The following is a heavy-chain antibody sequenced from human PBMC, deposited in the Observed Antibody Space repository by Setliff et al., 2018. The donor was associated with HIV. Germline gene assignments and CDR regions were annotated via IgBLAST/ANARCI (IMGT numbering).Heavy chain of an antibody. D-gene: IGHD2-15*01. J-gene: IGHJ6*02. Sequence: PSETLSLTCAVYGGSFSGYYWSWIRQPPGKGLEWIGEINHSGSTNYNPSLKSRVTISVGTSKNQFSLKLSSVTAADTAVYYCARGRVAVVKGYYYYYCGMDVWGQGTTVTVSS. V-gene: IGHV4-34*01. CDR2: INHSGST. CDR3: ARGRVAVVKGYYYYYCGMDV. CDR1: GGSFSGYY.